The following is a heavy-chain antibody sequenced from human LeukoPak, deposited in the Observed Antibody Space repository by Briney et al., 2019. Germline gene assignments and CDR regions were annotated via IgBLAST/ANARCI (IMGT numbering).Heavy chain of an antibody. CDR3: AKDEGVANRWFDP. V-gene: IGHV1-69*13. CDR2: IVPIFGSA. CDR1: GGTFSSYA. D-gene: IGHD5-12*01. J-gene: IGHJ5*02. Sequence: SVKVSCKASGGTFSSYAISWVRQAPGQGLEWMGGIVPIFGSANYAQKFQGRVTITADESATTAYMELTGLRSEDTAVYYCAKDEGVANRWFDPWGQGTLVTVSS.